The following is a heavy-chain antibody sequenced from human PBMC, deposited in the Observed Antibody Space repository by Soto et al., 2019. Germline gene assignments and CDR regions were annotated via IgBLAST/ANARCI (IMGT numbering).Heavy chain of an antibody. Sequence: EVQLVQSGAEVRKPGESLKISCKGSGYSFSKDWIGWVRQVPGKGLEWLGIIYPDDSDTRYSPSFQGRVTISADKSINTAYLQWTSLKASDTAIYFCARYLTSGYYVSWGDYWGQGTLVTVSS. CDR3: ARYLTSGYYVSWGDY. CDR2: IYPDDSDT. CDR1: GYSFSKDW. D-gene: IGHD3-22*01. J-gene: IGHJ4*02. V-gene: IGHV5-51*01.